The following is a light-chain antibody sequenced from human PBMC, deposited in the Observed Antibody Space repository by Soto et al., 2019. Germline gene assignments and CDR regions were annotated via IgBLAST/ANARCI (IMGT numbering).Light chain of an antibody. J-gene: IGLJ3*02. CDR2: DVS. CDR1: SSDVGGYNY. V-gene: IGLV2-14*01. CDR3: SSYTSTTPWV. Sequence: QSVLTQSASVSGSPGQSITISCTGTSSDVGGYNYVSWYQQHPGKAPKLIIYDVSNRPSGVSTRFSGSKSGNTASLTISGLQAEDEADYSCSSYTSTTPWVFGGGTKLTVL.